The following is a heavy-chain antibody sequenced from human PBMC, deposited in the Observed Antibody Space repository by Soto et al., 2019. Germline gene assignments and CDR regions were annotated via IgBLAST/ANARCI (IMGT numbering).Heavy chain of an antibody. D-gene: IGHD2-2*01. J-gene: IGHJ4*02. V-gene: IGHV4-31*03. CDR1: GGSISSGGYY. CDR3: ARGETRLKRFDY. Sequence: QVQLQESGPGLVKPSQTLSLTCTVSGGSISSGGYYWSWIRQHPGKGLEWIGYIYYSGSTYYNPSLKSRVTISVDTSKNQFSLKLSAVTAADTAVYYCARGETRLKRFDYWGQGTLVTVSS. CDR2: IYYSGST.